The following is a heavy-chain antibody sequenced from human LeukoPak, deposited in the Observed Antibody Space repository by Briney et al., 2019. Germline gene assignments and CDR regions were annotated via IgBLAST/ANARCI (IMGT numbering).Heavy chain of an antibody. CDR2: IYYSGST. CDR1: GDSINSNNYY. J-gene: IGHJ5*02. Sequence: SETLSLTCSVSGDSINSNNYYWGWIRQPPGRGLEWIASIYYSGSTFYNPSLKSRVTMSVDTSKNQFSLNLTSVTAADTAVYYCVRRLKSVWSNWFDPWGQGTLVTVSS. CDR3: VRRLKSVWSNWFDP. D-gene: IGHD6-19*01. V-gene: IGHV4-39*01.